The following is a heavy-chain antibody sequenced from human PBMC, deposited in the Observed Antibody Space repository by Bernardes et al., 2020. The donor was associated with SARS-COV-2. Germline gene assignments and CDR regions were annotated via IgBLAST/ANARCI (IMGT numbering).Heavy chain of an antibody. V-gene: IGHV3-11*05. CDR1: GFTFSDYY. CDR3: ARVAGTTRQDYYYYYMDV. Sequence: GGSLRLSCAASGFTFSDYYMSWIRQAPGKGLEWVSYISSSSSYTNYADSVKGRFTISRDNAKNSLYLQMNSLRAEDTAVYYCARVAGTTRQDYYYYYMDVWGKGTTVTVSS. CDR2: ISSSSSYT. J-gene: IGHJ6*03. D-gene: IGHD1-7*01.